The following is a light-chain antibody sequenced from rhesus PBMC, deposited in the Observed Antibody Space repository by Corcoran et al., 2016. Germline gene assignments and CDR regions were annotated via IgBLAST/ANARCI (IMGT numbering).Light chain of an antibody. J-gene: IGKJ1*01. Sequence: DIQMTQSPSSLSASVGDTVTITCRASQSISSWLDWYQQEPGKAPNLLIYTASSLQSGVPSRFSGSGSGTDVTLTSSSLQPEEFATYHCLQYSSAPWTFGQGTKVEIK. CDR1: QSISSW. CDR3: LQYSSAPWT. CDR2: TAS. V-gene: IGKV1-22*01.